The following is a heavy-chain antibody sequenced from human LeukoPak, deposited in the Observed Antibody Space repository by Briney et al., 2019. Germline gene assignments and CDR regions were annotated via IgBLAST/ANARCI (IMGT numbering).Heavy chain of an antibody. J-gene: IGHJ4*02. CDR2: IYSGGST. V-gene: IGHV3-66*01. CDR3: ATSGNVSIGLRGFDY. Sequence: GGSLRLSCAASGFAVTSNYLSWVRQAPGKGLEWVSVIYSGGSTSLADSVRGRFTVSRDKSKNTLYLQMNSLRVEDTAVYYCATSGNVSIGLRGFDYWGQGTLLIVSS. D-gene: IGHD3-10*01. CDR1: GFAVTSNY.